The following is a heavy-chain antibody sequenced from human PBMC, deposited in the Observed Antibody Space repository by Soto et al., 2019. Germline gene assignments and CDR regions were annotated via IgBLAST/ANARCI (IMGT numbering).Heavy chain of an antibody. CDR2: IWYDGSNK. CDR1: GFTFSSYG. CDR3: ARVRGYCTNGVCYLGAFDI. Sequence: GGSLRLSCAASGFTFSSYGMHWVRQAPGKGLEWVAVIWYDGSNKYYADSVKGRFTISRDNSKNTLYLQMNSLRAEDTAGYYCARVRGYCTNGVCYLGAFDIWGQGTMVTVSS. D-gene: IGHD2-8*01. V-gene: IGHV3-33*01. J-gene: IGHJ3*02.